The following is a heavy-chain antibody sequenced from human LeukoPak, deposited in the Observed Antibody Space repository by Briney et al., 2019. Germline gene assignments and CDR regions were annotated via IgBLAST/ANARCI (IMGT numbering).Heavy chain of an antibody. Sequence: SETLSLTCTVSGGSIGSYYWNWIRQAPGKGLEWIGYIHYSGSTNHNSSLKSRVTLSVGTSRNQYSLKLSSVTAADTAVYYCARDGVAGGFDYWGQGTLVTVSS. D-gene: IGHD6-19*01. V-gene: IGHV4-59*01. CDR3: ARDGVAGGFDY. CDR2: IHYSGST. J-gene: IGHJ4*02. CDR1: GGSIGSYY.